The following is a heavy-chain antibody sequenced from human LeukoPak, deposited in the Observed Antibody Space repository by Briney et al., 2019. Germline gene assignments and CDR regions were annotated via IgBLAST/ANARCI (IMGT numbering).Heavy chain of an antibody. Sequence: ASVNVSCKASGYTLTNFGISWGRHAPGQGLEWMGWISGYNGNTNYAQKFHGRITITTDTSTSTAYMEVRSLRSDDTAVYYCAREVGRGFDYWGQGTLVTVSS. CDR1: GYTLTNFG. D-gene: IGHD1-26*01. CDR2: ISGYNGNT. J-gene: IGHJ4*02. CDR3: AREVGRGFDY. V-gene: IGHV1-18*01.